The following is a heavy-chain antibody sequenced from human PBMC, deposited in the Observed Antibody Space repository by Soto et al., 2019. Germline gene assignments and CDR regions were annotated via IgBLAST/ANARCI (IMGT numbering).Heavy chain of an antibody. Sequence: GGSLRLSCAASGFTFSSYAMSWVRQAPGKGLEWVSAISGSGGSTYYADSVKGRFTISRDNSKNTLYLQMNSLRAEDTAVYYCAKDEQPLYYYYGMDVWGQGTTVTVSS. V-gene: IGHV3-23*01. CDR3: AKDEQPLYYYYGMDV. D-gene: IGHD6-13*01. CDR2: ISGSGGST. J-gene: IGHJ6*02. CDR1: GFTFSSYA.